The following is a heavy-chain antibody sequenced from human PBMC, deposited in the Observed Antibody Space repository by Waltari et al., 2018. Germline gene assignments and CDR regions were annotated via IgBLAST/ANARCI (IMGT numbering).Heavy chain of an antibody. Sequence: QVQLVQSGAEVKKPGASMKVSCKASGYTFTSYDINWVRQATGQGLEWMGWMNPNSGNTGYAQKFQGRVTMTRNTSISTAYMELSSLRSEDTAVYYCARGGKVLLWFGEATSAFDIWGQGTMVTVSS. CDR3: ARGGKVLLWFGEATSAFDI. D-gene: IGHD3-10*01. V-gene: IGHV1-8*01. CDR1: GYTFTSYD. J-gene: IGHJ3*02. CDR2: MNPNSGNT.